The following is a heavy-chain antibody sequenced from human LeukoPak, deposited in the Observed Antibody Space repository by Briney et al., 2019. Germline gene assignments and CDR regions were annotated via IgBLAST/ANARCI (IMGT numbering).Heavy chain of an antibody. CDR1: GGSFSGYY. D-gene: IGHD2-2*01. Sequence: SETLSLTCAVYGGSFSGYYWSWIRQPTGKGLEWIGEINHSGSTNYNPSLKSRVTISVDTSKNQFSLKLSSVTAADTAVYYCARDLEDVVVPAAIGREHYYYYGMDVWGQGTTVTVSS. CDR2: INHSGST. V-gene: IGHV4-34*01. CDR3: ARDLEDVVVPAAIGREHYYYYGMDV. J-gene: IGHJ6*02.